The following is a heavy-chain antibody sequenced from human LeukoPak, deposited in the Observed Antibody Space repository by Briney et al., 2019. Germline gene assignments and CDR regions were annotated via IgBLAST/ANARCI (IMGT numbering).Heavy chain of an antibody. CDR1: GFTFSSYG. D-gene: IGHD6-13*01. CDR2: ISYDGSNK. J-gene: IGHJ3*02. Sequence: GGSLRLSCAASGFTFSSYGMHWVRQAPGKGLEWVAVISYDGSNKYYADSVKGRFTISRDNSKNTLYLQMNSLRAEDTAVYYCARDYYRLHGYSTSYDAFDIWGQGTMVTVSS. CDR3: ARDYYRLHGYSTSYDAFDI. V-gene: IGHV3-30*03.